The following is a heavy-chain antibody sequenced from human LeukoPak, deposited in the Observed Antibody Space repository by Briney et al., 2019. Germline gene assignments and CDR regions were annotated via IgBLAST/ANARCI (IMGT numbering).Heavy chain of an antibody. CDR2: IYYSGST. CDR3: ASGGGSSGYSPYYYYYMDV. V-gene: IGHV4-34*01. J-gene: IGHJ6*03. D-gene: IGHD3-22*01. Sequence: SETLSLTCAVYGGSFSGYYWSWIRQPPGKGLEWIGSIYYSGSTYYNPSLKSRVTISVDTSKNQFSLKLSSVTAADTAVYYCASGGGSSGYSPYYYYYMDVWGKGTTVTVSS. CDR1: GGSFSGYY.